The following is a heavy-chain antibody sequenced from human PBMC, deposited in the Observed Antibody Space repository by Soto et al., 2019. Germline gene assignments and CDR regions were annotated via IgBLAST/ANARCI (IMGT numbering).Heavy chain of an antibody. D-gene: IGHD3-10*01. CDR1: GDSVSSNSAA. CDR3: ARSMVRGVSREYNWFDP. J-gene: IGHJ5*02. V-gene: IGHV6-1*01. Sequence: KQSQTLSLTCAISGDSVSSNSAAWNWIRQSPSRGLEWLGRTYYRSKWYNDYAVSVKSRITINPDTSKNQFSLQLNSVTPEDTAVYYCARSMVRGVSREYNWFDPWGQGTLVTVSS. CDR2: TYYRSKWYN.